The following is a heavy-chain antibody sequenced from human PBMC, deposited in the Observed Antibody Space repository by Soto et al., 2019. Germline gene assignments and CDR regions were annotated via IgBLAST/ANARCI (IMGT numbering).Heavy chain of an antibody. J-gene: IGHJ6*02. CDR1: GFSLSNARMG. CDR2: IFSNDEK. D-gene: IGHD1-1*01. Sequence: KESGPVLVKPTETLTLTCTVSGFSLSNARMGVSWIRQPPGKALEWLAHIFSNDEKSYSTSLKSRLTISKDTSKSQVVLTMTNMDPVDTATYHCARMLLERQRDYYYYGIDVWGQGTTVTVSS. V-gene: IGHV2-26*01. CDR3: ARMLLERQRDYYYYGIDV.